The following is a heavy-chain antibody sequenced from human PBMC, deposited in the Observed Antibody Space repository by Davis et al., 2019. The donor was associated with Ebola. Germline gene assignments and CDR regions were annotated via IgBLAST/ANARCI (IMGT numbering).Heavy chain of an antibody. V-gene: IGHV3-74*01. J-gene: IGHJ4*02. CDR2: INGDGTNT. CDR3: AKDSDSSGYYFGTFDY. D-gene: IGHD3-22*01. Sequence: GESLKISCSASGFIFSDSWMHWVRQVPGKGPVWLSNINGDGTNTRYADSVKGRFTISRDNSKNTLYLQMNSLRAEDTAVYYCAKDSDSSGYYFGTFDYWGQGTLVTVSS. CDR1: GFIFSDSW.